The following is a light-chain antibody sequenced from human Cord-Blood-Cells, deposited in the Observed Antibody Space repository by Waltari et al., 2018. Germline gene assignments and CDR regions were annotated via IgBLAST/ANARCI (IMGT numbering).Light chain of an antibody. CDR2: AAS. CDR1: QSVSSN. J-gene: IGKJ4*01. Sequence: IVMTHYPATLPVSPGERATLSCRASQSVSSNLAWYQQKPGQVPRLLIYAASTRATGIPSRFSGSGSGTEFTLTISSLQSEDFAVYYCQQYNNWPPLTFGGGTKVEIK. CDR3: QQYNNWPPLT. V-gene: IGKV3-15*01.